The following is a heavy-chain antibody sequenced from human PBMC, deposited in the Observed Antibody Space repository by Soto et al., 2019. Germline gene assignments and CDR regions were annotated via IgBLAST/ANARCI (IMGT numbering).Heavy chain of an antibody. J-gene: IGHJ6*02. CDR2: IYYSGST. V-gene: IGHV4-59*01. Sequence: SETLSLTCTVSGGSISSYYWSWIRQPPGKGLEWIGYIYYSGSTNYNPSLKSRVTISVDTSKNQFSLKLSSVTAADTAVYYCARDLVRGVPRGMDVWGQGTTVTVSS. D-gene: IGHD3-10*01. CDR1: GGSISSYY. CDR3: ARDLVRGVPRGMDV.